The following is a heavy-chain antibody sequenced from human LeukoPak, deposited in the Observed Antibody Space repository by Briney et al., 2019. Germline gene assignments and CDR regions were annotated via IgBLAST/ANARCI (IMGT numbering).Heavy chain of an antibody. CDR1: GGSISSSNFY. V-gene: IGHV4-39*01. CDR2: ISYSGST. D-gene: IGHD5-18*01. J-gene: IGHJ4*02. Sequence: PSETLSLTCTFTGGSISSSNFYWGWIRQPPGKGVEWIGTISYSGSTYYNPSLKSRVTISVDTSKNQFSLKLSPVTAADTAVYYCARSRGRSYGSWGQGTLVSVSS. CDR3: ARSRGRSYGS.